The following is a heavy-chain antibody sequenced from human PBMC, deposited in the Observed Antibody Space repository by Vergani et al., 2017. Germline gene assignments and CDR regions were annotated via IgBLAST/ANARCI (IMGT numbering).Heavy chain of an antibody. CDR1: GFTFSSYA. Sequence: VQLVESGGGVVQPGRSLRLSCAASGFTFSSYAMSWVRQAPGKGLEWVSAISGSGGSTYYADSVKGRFTISRDNSKNTLYLQMNSMRAEDTAVYYCAKDTFYDYDSSGYYGYWGQGTLVTVAS. CDR3: AKDTFYDYDSSGYYGY. V-gene: IGHV3-23*04. D-gene: IGHD3-22*01. J-gene: IGHJ4*02. CDR2: ISGSGGST.